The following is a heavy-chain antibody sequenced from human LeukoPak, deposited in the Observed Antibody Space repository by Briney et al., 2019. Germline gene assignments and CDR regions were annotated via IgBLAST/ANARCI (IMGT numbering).Heavy chain of an antibody. Sequence: AGGSLRLSCAASGFTFSSYAMHWVRQAPGKGLEWVAVISYDGSNKYYADSVKGRFTISRDNSKNTLFLQMGSLRAEDMAVYYCARGGGRNTTMVWAFDYWGQGTLVTVSS. CDR3: ARGGGRNTTMVWAFDY. V-gene: IGHV3-30*14. J-gene: IGHJ4*02. CDR1: GFTFSSYA. D-gene: IGHD5-18*01. CDR2: ISYDGSNK.